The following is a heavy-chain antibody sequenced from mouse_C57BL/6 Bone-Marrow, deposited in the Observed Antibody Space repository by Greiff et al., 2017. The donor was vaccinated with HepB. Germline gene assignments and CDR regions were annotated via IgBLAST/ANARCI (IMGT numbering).Heavy chain of an antibody. CDR1: GYTFTSYW. CDR2: IYPGSGST. Sequence: QVQLKQPGAELVKPGASVKMSCKASGYTFTSYWITWVKQRPGQGLEWIGDIYPGSGSTNYNEKFKSKATLTVDTSSSTAYMQLSSLTSEDSAVYYCARHGSSYGYWGQSTTLTVSS. D-gene: IGHD1-1*01. J-gene: IGHJ2*01. CDR3: ARHGSSYGY. V-gene: IGHV1-55*01.